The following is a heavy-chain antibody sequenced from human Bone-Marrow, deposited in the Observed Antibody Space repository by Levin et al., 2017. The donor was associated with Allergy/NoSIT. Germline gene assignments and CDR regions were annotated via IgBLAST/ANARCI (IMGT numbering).Heavy chain of an antibody. D-gene: IGHD3-22*01. J-gene: IGHJ4*02. CDR3: AKENYVSSLGLRQGYFDY. Sequence: QAGGSLRLSCAASGFTLSSYAVSWVRQAPGKGLEWVSAFNGRTGSTYYADSVKGRFNLSRDKSKNTLYLQMNSLRAEDTALYYCAKENYVSSLGLRQGYFDYWGQGTQVAVSS. CDR2: FNGRTGST. V-gene: IGHV3-23*01. CDR1: GFTLSSYA.